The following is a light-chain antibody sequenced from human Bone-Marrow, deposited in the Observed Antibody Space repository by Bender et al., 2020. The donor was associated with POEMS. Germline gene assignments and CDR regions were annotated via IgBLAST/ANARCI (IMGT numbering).Light chain of an antibody. CDR2: GYN. CDR3: LSYDNSLGGWV. J-gene: IGLJ3*02. Sequence: QSVLTQPPSVSGAPGQRVTISCTGSSSNTGSGYDINWYQHLPGTAPKLLIYGYNNRPSGVPDRFSGSKSSTSASLAITGLQAEDEGDYYCLSYDNSLGGWVFGGGTKLTVL. CDR1: SSNTGSGYD. V-gene: IGLV1-40*01.